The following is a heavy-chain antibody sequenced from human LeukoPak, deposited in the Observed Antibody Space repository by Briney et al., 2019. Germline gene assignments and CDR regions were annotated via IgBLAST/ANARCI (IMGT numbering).Heavy chain of an antibody. V-gene: IGHV3-9*01. D-gene: IGHD3-9*01. J-gene: IGHJ4*02. CDR2: ISWNSGSI. CDR3: ARGSSGGYFDWLFAVIGGLGLDY. Sequence: GGSLRLSCAASGFTFDDYAMHWVRQAPGKGLEWVSGISWNSGSIGYADSVKGRFTISRDNAKNSLYLQMNSLRAEDTAVYYCARGSSGGYFDWLFAVIGGLGLDYWGQGTLVTVSS. CDR1: GFTFDDYA.